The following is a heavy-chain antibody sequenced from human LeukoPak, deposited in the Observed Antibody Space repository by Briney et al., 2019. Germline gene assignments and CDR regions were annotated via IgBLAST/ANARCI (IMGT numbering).Heavy chain of an antibody. CDR2: ISYDGSNK. D-gene: IGHD1-26*01. J-gene: IGHJ4*02. Sequence: GRSLRLSCAASGFTFSSYAMHWVRQAPGKGLEWVAVISYDGSNKYYADSVKGRFTISRDNSKNTLYLQMNSLRAEDTAVYYCANPNTVGTYWGQGTLVTVSS. V-gene: IGHV3-30*01. CDR3: ANPNTVGTY. CDR1: GFTFSSYA.